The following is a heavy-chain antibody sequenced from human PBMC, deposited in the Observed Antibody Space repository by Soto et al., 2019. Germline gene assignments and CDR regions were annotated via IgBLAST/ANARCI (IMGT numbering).Heavy chain of an antibody. CDR1: GFTFGSYG. V-gene: IGHV3-33*01. Sequence: QVQLVESGGGVVQPGRSLRLSCAASGFTFGSYGMHWVRQAPGKGLEWVAVIWYDGSNKYYADSVKGRFTISRDNSKNTLYLQMNSLRAEDTAVYYCARGGYYDSSGSERWGQGTLVTVSS. CDR2: IWYDGSNK. CDR3: ARGGYYDSSGSER. J-gene: IGHJ4*02. D-gene: IGHD3-22*01.